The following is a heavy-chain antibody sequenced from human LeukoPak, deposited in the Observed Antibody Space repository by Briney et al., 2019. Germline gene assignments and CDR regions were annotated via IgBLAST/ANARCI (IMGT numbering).Heavy chain of an antibody. Sequence: ASVKVSYKASGYTFTNYGIFWVRQAPGQGLEWIGWISAYSGNTNYAQKLQGRVTMTTETSTSTAYMELESLRSDDTAVYYCAISQGSYYDTSGYLGGDYWGQGTLVTVSS. CDR1: GYTFTNYG. CDR2: ISAYSGNT. D-gene: IGHD3-22*01. CDR3: AISQGSYYDTSGYLGGDY. V-gene: IGHV1-18*01. J-gene: IGHJ4*02.